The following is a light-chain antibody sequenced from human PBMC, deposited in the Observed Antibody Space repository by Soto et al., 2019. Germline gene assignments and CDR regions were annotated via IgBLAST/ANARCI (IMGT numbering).Light chain of an antibody. CDR1: QSVLYNSNNKNH. J-gene: IGKJ2*01. Sequence: DFVMTQAPDSLAVSLGERATINCKSSQSVLYNSNNKNHLGWFQQKPGHPPKLLIYGASFRPSGVPDRFSGSGSGTDFTLTISSLQAEDVPVYSCQQYYGIPFTFGQGTKLE. V-gene: IGKV4-1*01. CDR3: QQYYGIPFT. CDR2: GAS.